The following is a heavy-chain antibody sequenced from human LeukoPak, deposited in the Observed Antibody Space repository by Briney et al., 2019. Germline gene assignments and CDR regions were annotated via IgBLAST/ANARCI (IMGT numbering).Heavy chain of an antibody. J-gene: IGHJ4*02. Sequence: SQTLSLTCTVSGGSISSGDYYWRWIRQPPGKGLEWIGYIYYSGSTYYNPSLKSRVTISVDTSKNQFSLKLSSVTAADTAVYYCARTYYYDSSGYYSGHFDYWGQGTLVTVSS. CDR1: GGSISSGDYY. V-gene: IGHV4-30-4*01. D-gene: IGHD3-22*01. CDR2: IYYSGST. CDR3: ARTYYYDSSGYYSGHFDY.